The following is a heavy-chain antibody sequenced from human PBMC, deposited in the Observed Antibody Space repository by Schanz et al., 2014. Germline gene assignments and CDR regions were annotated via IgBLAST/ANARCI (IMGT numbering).Heavy chain of an antibody. V-gene: IGHV3-48*01. Sequence: VQLVESGGGVVQPARSLRLSCAASGFMFSSYGMHWVRQAPGKGLEWVSYVSRSTPDIYYADSVKGRFTMSRDNAKNSVFLQMNSLRAEDTAVYYCVRVSFADPRLYRGMDRDIDYWGQGTLVTVSS. D-gene: IGHD5-18*01. CDR1: GFMFSSYG. CDR3: VRVSFADPRLYRGMDRDIDY. CDR2: VSRSTPDI. J-gene: IGHJ4*02.